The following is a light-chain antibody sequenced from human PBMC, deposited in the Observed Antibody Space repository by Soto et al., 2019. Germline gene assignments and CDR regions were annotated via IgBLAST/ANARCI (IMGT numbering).Light chain of an antibody. CDR3: QQYNEWPET. J-gene: IGKJ1*01. Sequence: DIQMTQYPSTASASVGDRVTITSRASQSVGNWLAWYQHKPGKAPKLLIYDATTRAPDVHARFSGSGSATEFTLTINNLQSRDSAVYYCQQYNEWPETFGPGTKVDI. CDR1: QSVGNW. V-gene: IGKV1-5*01. CDR2: DAT.